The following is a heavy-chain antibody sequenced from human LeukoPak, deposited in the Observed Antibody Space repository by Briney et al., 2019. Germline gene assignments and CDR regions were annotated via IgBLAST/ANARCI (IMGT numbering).Heavy chain of an antibody. CDR1: GYSISSGYH. J-gene: IGHJ1*01. D-gene: IGHD3-22*01. CDR2: IYHSGST. V-gene: IGHV4-38-2*02. CDR3: ARVVQSTDSSGFYLPEYFQH. Sequence: DPSETLSLTCTVSGYSISSGYHWGWIRQPPGKGLEWIGSIYHSGSTYYDPSLKSRVTISVDTSKNQFSLKLSSVTAADTAVYYCARVVQSTDSSGFYLPEYFQHWGQGTLVTVSS.